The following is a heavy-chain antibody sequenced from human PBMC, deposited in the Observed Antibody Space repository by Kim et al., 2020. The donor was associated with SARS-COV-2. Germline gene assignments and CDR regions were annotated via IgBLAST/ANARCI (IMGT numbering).Heavy chain of an antibody. CDR1: GYTFTSYA. V-gene: IGHV7-4-1*02. CDR2: INTNTGNP. CDR3: ARELRRTMVRGVNLDYYYYGMDV. D-gene: IGHD3-10*01. Sequence: ASVKVSCKASGYTFTSYAMNWVRQAPGQGLEWMGWINTNTGNPTYAQGFTGRFVFSLDTSVRTAYLQISSLKAEDTAVYYCARELRRTMVRGVNLDYYYYGMDVWGQGTTVTVSS. J-gene: IGHJ6*02.